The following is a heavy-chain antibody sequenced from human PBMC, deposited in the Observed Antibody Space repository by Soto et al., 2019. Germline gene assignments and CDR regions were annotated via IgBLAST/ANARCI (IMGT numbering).Heavy chain of an antibody. CDR1: RSSISSGGYY. J-gene: IGHJ5*02. CDR2: IFYSGIN. D-gene: IGHD3-10*01. CDR3: ARGRTYYDP. Sequence: QMQVQESGPGLVKPSQTLSLTCTVSRSSISSGGYYWSWIRQRPGKGLEWIGSIFYSGINHYNPSLKSRCNMSVDTSKRQLFLRLRFATAADTAVYYCARGRTYYDPWGQGTSVTVSS. V-gene: IGHV4-31*03.